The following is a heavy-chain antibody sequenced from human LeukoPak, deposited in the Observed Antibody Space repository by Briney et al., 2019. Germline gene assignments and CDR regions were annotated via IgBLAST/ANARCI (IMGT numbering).Heavy chain of an antibody. J-gene: IGHJ4*02. CDR2: IYTSGST. V-gene: IGHV4-61*02. D-gene: IGHD6-13*01. Sequence: SETLSLTCTVSGGSINSGSYYWSWIRQPAGQGLEWIGRIYTSGSTNYNPSFKSRVTISVDTSKNQFSLMVTSVTAADTAVYYCARELMAAAGPGRAYYFDYWGQGTLVTVSS. CDR3: ARELMAAAGPGRAYYFDY. CDR1: GGSINSGSYY.